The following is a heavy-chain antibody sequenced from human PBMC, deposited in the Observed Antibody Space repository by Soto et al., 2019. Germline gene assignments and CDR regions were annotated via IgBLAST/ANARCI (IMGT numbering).Heavy chain of an antibody. J-gene: IGHJ5*02. CDR1: GISIINNNL. CDR2: IHHSGST. CDR3: VRGPTSGWNA. D-gene: IGHD6-19*01. V-gene: IGHV4-4*02. Sequence: SVTPSLTRAVSGISIINNNLLSWLRQSPGKGLEWIGEIHHSGSTNYNPSLKSRVTISVDKSKNQFSLNLGSVTAADTAVYYCVRGPTSGWNAWGQGILVTVSS.